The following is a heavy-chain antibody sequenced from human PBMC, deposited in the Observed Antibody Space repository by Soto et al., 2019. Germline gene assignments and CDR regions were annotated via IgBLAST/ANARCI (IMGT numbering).Heavy chain of an antibody. CDR2: ISYDGSNK. CDR3: AKDQGGSSWYSGPYYYYGMDV. Sequence: GGSLRLSCAASGFTFSSYGMHWVRQAPGKGLEWVAVISYDGSNKYYADSVKGRFTISRDNSKNTLYLQMNSLRAEDTAVYYCAKDQGGSSWYSGPYYYYGMDVWGQGTTVTV. J-gene: IGHJ6*02. D-gene: IGHD6-13*01. V-gene: IGHV3-30*18. CDR1: GFTFSSYG.